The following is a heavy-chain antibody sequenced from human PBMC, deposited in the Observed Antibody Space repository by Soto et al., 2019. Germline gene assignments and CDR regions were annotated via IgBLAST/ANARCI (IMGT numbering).Heavy chain of an antibody. CDR2: IYYSGST. CDR1: GGSISSYY. D-gene: IGHD3-3*01. V-gene: IGHV4-59*08. Sequence: SETLSLTCTVSGGSISSYYWSWIRQPPGKGLEWIGYIYYSGSTNYNPSLKSRVTISVDTSKNQFSLKLSSVTAADTAVYYCARHSIFGVVILDYWGQGTLVTVSS. J-gene: IGHJ4*02. CDR3: ARHSIFGVVILDY.